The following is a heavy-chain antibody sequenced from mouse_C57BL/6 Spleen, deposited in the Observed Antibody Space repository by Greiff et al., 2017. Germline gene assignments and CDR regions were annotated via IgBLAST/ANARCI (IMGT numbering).Heavy chain of an antibody. Sequence: EVHLVESGGGLVKPGGSLKLSCAASGFTFSSYAMSWVRQTPEKRLEWVATISDGGSYTYYPDNVKGRFPISRDNAKNNLYLQMSHLKSEDTAMYYCARDEGIVANFDYWCQGTTLTVSS. CDR1: GFTFSSYA. J-gene: IGHJ2*01. D-gene: IGHD1-1*01. CDR3: ARDEGIVANFDY. CDR2: ISDGGSYT. V-gene: IGHV5-4*01.